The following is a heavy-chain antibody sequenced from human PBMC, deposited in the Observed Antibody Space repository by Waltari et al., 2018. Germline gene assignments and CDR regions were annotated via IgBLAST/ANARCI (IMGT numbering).Heavy chain of an antibody. CDR1: GYTFTNYG. D-gene: IGHD3-10*01. CDR3: ARGVPGSWPDYYFDH. Sequence: QVQLVQSGAEVKKPGASVKVSCKASGYTFTNYGISWVRQAPGQGLEWMGWFSVYNGNTNYAQKLQDRVTMTTDTSTSTAYMELRSLRSDDTAVYYCARGVPGSWPDYYFDHWGQGTLVTVSS. CDR2: FSVYNGNT. J-gene: IGHJ4*02. V-gene: IGHV1-18*01.